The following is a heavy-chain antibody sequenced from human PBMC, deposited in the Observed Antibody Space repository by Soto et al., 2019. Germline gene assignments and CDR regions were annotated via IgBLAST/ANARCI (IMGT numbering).Heavy chain of an antibody. CDR1: GGSISSGGYY. V-gene: IGHV4-31*03. Sequence: PSETLSLTCTVSGGSISSGGYYWSWIRQHPGKGLEWIGYIYYSGSTYYNPSLKSRVTISVDTSKNQFSLKLSSVTAADTAVYYCARCVVVPAANYYYYMDVWGKGTTVTVSS. D-gene: IGHD2-2*01. J-gene: IGHJ6*03. CDR3: ARCVVVPAANYYYYMDV. CDR2: IYYSGST.